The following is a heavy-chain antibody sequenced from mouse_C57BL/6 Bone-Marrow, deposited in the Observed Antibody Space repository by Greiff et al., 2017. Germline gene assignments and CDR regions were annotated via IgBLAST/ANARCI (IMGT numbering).Heavy chain of an antibody. Sequence: EVQGVESGGGLVQPGGSLSLSCAASGFTFTDYYMSWVRQPPGKALEWLGFIRNKTNGYTTEYSASVKGRFTISRDNSQSILYLQMNALRAEDSATYDVARYRVGRRYFDVWGTGTTVTVSS. CDR3: ARYRVGRRYFDV. CDR1: GFTFTDYY. D-gene: IGHD4-1*01. V-gene: IGHV7-3*01. J-gene: IGHJ1*03. CDR2: IRNKTNGYTT.